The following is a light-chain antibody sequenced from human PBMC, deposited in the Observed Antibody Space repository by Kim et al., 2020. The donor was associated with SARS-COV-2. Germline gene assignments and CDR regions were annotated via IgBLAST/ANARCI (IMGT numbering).Light chain of an antibody. J-gene: IGLJ3*02. V-gene: IGLV6-57*01. CDR1: DCSVARGD. Sequence: TLSCASTDCSVARGDVHGYQHLPGKSPTTLIYDDDQRPSGVPDRFSGSVYSSSNAASLISSELETEDDADYYCQSYDGTGWVFGGGTQLTVL. CDR3: QSYDGTGWV. CDR2: DDD.